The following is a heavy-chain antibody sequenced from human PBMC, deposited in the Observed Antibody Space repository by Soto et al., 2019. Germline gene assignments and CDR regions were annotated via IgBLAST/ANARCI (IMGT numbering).Heavy chain of an antibody. J-gene: IGHJ4*02. Sequence: QVPLAQFGAEVKKLGASVKVSCKASGYTFTDYYLHWVRQPPGQGLECMGWINPNNGDTNYAQKFQGRVTMTRDTSISTAYMEVSRLRSDDTAVYYCERSVSFITPRPDYWGQGTLVTVSS. V-gene: IGHV1-2*02. CDR1: GYTFTDYY. CDR2: INPNNGDT. D-gene: IGHD6-6*01. CDR3: ERSVSFITPRPDY.